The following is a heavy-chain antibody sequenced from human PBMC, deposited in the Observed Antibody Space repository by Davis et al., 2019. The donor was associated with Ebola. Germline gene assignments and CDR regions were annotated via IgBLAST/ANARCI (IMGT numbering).Heavy chain of an antibody. J-gene: IGHJ6*02. CDR2: IYPGDSDT. CDR3: ARQFVVVPTTRAQYYYYGMDV. CDR1: GYSFTSYW. V-gene: IGHV5-51*01. Sequence: GESLKISCKGSGYSFTSYWIGCVRQMPGKGLEWMGIIYPGDSDTRYSPSFQGQVTISADKSISTAYLQWSSLKASDTAMYYCARQFVVVPTTRAQYYYYGMDVWGQGTTVTVSS. D-gene: IGHD2-2*01.